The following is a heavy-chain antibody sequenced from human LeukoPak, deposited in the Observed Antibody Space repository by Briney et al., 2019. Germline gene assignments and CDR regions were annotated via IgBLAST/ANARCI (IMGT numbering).Heavy chain of an antibody. CDR2: ISGNNDNP. V-gene: IGHV1-18*01. J-gene: IGHJ4*02. D-gene: IGHD2-2*01. CDR1: GYTFSNFG. CDR3: ARDGTSTDDY. Sequence: ASLRVSCTTSGYTFSNFGINWVRQAPGQGLEWMGWISGNNDNPNYGQKFQGRFTVTTDSSTSTAYMELRNLRFDDTAVYYCARDGTSTDDYWGQGTLVTVSS.